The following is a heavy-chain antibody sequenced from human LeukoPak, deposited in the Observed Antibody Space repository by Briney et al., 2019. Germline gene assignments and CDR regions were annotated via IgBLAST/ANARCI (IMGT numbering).Heavy chain of an antibody. CDR3: ARDRITIFGVVIPQSTRPPSWFDP. J-gene: IGHJ5*02. Sequence: ASVKVSCKASGYTFTGYYMHWVRQAPGQGLEWMGWINPNSGGTNYAQKFQGRVTMTRDTSISTAYMELSRLRSDDTAVYYCARDRITIFGVVIPQSTRPPSWFDPWGQGTLVTVSS. V-gene: IGHV1-2*02. CDR2: INPNSGGT. D-gene: IGHD3-3*01. CDR1: GYTFTGYY.